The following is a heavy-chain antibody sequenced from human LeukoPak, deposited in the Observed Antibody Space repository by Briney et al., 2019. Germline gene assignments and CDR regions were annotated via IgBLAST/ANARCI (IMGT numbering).Heavy chain of an antibody. V-gene: IGHV3-43*02. CDR1: GFTFDDYP. CDR3: TLNTTAPSAFDI. D-gene: IGHD1-26*01. CDR2: IGGHGRST. Sequence: QPGGSLRLSCAASGFTFDDYPMHWVRQAPGKGLEWVSLIGGHGRSTYYADPAKGRFTISRDNSKNSLYLQMNSLTTEDTAFYYCTLNTTAPSAFDIWGQGTMVTVSS. J-gene: IGHJ3*02.